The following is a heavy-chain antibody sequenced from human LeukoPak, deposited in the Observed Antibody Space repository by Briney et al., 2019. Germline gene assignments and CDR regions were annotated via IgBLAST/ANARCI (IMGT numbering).Heavy chain of an antibody. CDR1: GFTFSSYG. D-gene: IGHD6-19*01. CDR2: IDYDGGSG. CDR3: TRNSGWYGLS. V-gene: IGHV3-23*01. Sequence: AGGSLRLSCAGSGFTFSSYGMSWIRQAPGKGLEWVSSIDYDGGSGHYADSVKGRFTISKDNSNNTLFLHLNSLRGEDTAVYYCTRNSGWYGLSWGQGTLVTVSS. J-gene: IGHJ1*01.